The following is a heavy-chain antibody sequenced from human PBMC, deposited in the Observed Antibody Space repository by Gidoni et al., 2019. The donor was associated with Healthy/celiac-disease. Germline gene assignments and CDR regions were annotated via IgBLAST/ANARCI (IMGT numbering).Heavy chain of an antibody. V-gene: IGHV3-23*04. CDR1: GFTFSSYA. CDR2: ISGSGGST. J-gene: IGHJ4*02. CDR3: AKAPARLIWCFDY. D-gene: IGHD6-6*01. Sequence: EVQLVESEGGLVLPGGSLILSCAASGFTFSSYAMSWFRQAPGKGLEWVSAISGSGGSTYYADSVKGRFTISRDNSKNTLYLQMNSLRAEDTAVYYCAKAPARLIWCFDYWGQGTLVTVSS.